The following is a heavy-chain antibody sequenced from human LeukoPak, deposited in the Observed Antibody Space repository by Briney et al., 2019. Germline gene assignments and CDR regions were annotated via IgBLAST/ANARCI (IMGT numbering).Heavy chain of an antibody. CDR3: AKVGVRGYSTPPRNGFDY. CDR1: GFTFSSYA. D-gene: IGHD5-18*01. CDR2: ISGSGGST. Sequence: GGSLRLSCAASGFTFSSYAMSWVRQASGKGLEWVTAISGSGGSTYYADSVKGRFTISRDNSKNTLYLQMNSLRAEDTAVYYCAKVGVRGYSTPPRNGFDYWGQGTLVTVSS. J-gene: IGHJ4*02. V-gene: IGHV3-23*01.